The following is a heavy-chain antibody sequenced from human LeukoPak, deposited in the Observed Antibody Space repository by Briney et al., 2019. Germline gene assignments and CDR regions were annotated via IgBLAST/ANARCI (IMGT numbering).Heavy chain of an antibody. V-gene: IGHV4-31*03. CDR3: ARASYYYDSSATPPSWFDP. CDR1: GASISRGDSF. D-gene: IGHD3-22*01. Sequence: SQTLSLTCTVSGASISRGDSFWTWIRQHPGKGLEWIGSIYFSGSTSYNPSLESRLTISVDTSKNKFSLKLSSVTAADTAVYYCARASYYYDSSATPPSWFDPWGQGTLVTVSS. J-gene: IGHJ5*02. CDR2: IYFSGST.